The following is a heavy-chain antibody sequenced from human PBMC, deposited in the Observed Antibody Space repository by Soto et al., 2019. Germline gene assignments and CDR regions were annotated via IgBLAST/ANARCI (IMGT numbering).Heavy chain of an antibody. Sequence: QVQLVQSGAEVKKPGASVKVSCKASGYKFTSYAIHWVRQAPGQRLEWMGWINAGNGNTEYSQKFQGRVTITRDTSASTAYMEVSSLTSEDTAVYYCARNTLRFDYWGHRTLVSVSS. D-gene: IGHD2-15*01. CDR1: GYKFTSYA. V-gene: IGHV1-3*01. CDR3: ARNTLRFDY. CDR2: INAGNGNT. J-gene: IGHJ4*01.